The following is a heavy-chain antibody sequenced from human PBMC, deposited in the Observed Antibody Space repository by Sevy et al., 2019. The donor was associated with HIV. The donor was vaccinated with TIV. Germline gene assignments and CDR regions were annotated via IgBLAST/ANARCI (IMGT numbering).Heavy chain of an antibody. CDR2: ISGSGGST. D-gene: IGHD3-9*01. V-gene: IGHV3-23*01. J-gene: IGHJ3*02. CDR1: GFTFSSYA. CDR3: AKDTRIYDILTGDAFDI. Sequence: GGSLRLSCAASGFTFSSYAMSWVRQAPGKGLEWVSAISGSGGSTYYADSVKGRFTISRDNSKNTLYLQMNSLRAEDTAVYYCAKDTRIYDILTGDAFDIWGQGTMVTVSS.